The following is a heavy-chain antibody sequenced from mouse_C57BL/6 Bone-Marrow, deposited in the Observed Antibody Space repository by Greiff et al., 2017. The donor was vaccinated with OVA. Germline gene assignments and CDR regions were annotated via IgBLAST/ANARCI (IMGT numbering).Heavy chain of an antibody. CDR1: GFSFNTYA. CDR2: IRSKSNNYAT. V-gene: IGHV10-1*01. Sequence: EVNVVESGGGLVQPKGSLKLSCAASGFSFNTYAMNWVRQAPGKGLEWVARIRSKSNNYATYYADSVKDRFTISRDDSESMLYLQMNNLKTEDTAMYYCVRHGGYYGWFAYWGQGTLVTVSA. CDR3: VRHGGYYGWFAY. J-gene: IGHJ3*01. D-gene: IGHD2-3*01.